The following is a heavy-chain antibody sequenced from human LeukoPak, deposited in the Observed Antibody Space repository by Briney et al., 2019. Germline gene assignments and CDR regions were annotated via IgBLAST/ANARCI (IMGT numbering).Heavy chain of an antibody. J-gene: IGHJ4*02. V-gene: IGHV4-34*01. Sequence: SETLSLTCAVYGGSFSGYYWSWIRRPPGKGLEWIGEINHSGSTNYNPSLKSRVTISVDTSKNQFSLKLSSVTAADTAVYYCARGVVTMVRGEQRFDYWGQGTLVTVSS. CDR3: ARGVVTMVRGEQRFDY. CDR1: GGSFSGYY. D-gene: IGHD3-10*01. CDR2: INHSGST.